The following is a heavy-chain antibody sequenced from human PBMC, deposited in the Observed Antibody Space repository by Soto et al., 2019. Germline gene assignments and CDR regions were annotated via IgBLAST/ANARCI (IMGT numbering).Heavy chain of an antibody. CDR1: GYTFTSYY. CDR3: GSGSRGDAFDI. V-gene: IGHV1-46*01. Sequence: ASVKVSCKASGYTFTSYYMHWVRQAPGQGLEWMGIINPSGGSTSYAQKFQGRVTMTRDTSTSTVYMELSSLRSEDTAVYYCGSGSRGDAFDIWGQGTMVTVSS. D-gene: IGHD1-26*01. CDR2: INPSGGST. J-gene: IGHJ3*02.